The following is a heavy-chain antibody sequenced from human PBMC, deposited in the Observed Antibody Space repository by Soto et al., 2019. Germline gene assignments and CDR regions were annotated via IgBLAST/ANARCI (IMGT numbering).Heavy chain of an antibody. V-gene: IGHV1-8*01. CDR1: GYTFTSYD. J-gene: IGHJ4*02. CDR3: ARSTNDYGDRH. CDR2: MNPNSGNT. D-gene: IGHD4-17*01. Sequence: QVQLMQSGAEVKKPGASVKVSCKASGYTFTSYDINWVRQATGQGLEWMGWMNPNSGNTGYAQKFQGRVTMTRNTSTSTAYIELISLRSEDTAVYYCARSTNDYGDRHWGQGTRVTVSS.